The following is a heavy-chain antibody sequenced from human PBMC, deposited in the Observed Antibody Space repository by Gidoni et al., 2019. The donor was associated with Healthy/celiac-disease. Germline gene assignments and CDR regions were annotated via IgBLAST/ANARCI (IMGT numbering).Heavy chain of an antibody. CDR2: ISYDGSTI. J-gene: IGHJ4*02. Sequence: QVQLVESGGGGVQHGRSRRLPWEASGCTCSCDGLHWVRQAPGKGLECVAVISYDGSTIYYADSVNGRFTISRDTSKNTLYLQMNSLRAEDTAVYSCSKRGSSWYDFDYWGQGTLVTVSS. CDR3: SKRGSSWYDFDY. D-gene: IGHD6-13*01. CDR1: GCTCSCDG. V-gene: IGHV3-30*18.